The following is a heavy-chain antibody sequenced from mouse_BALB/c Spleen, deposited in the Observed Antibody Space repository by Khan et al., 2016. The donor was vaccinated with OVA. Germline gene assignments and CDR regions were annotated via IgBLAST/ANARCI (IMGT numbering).Heavy chain of an antibody. J-gene: IGHJ1*01. CDR1: GFSLTSYG. CDR3: DRCYGNYGWYFDV. Sequence: VQLQESGPGLVAPSQSLSITCTVSGFSLTSYGVHWVRQPPGKGLEWLGVIWTGGSTNYNSALMSRLSISKDNSNSQAFLKMNRLQTDDTAMYDCDRCYGNYGWYFDVWGEGTTVTVSA. D-gene: IGHD2-1*01. V-gene: IGHV2-9*02. CDR2: IWTGGST.